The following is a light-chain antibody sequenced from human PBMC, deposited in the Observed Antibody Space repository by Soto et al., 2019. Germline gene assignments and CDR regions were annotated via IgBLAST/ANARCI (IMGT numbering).Light chain of an antibody. J-gene: IGKJ1*01. CDR1: QGISSY. V-gene: IGKV1-8*01. Sequence: AIRMTQSPSSLSASTGDRVTITCRASQGISSYLAWYQQKPGKAPKLLIYAASTLQSGVPSRFSGSGSGTDFTLTISSLQPEDVATYYCLQLNTYPWTFGQGTKVDIK. CDR3: LQLNTYPWT. CDR2: AAS.